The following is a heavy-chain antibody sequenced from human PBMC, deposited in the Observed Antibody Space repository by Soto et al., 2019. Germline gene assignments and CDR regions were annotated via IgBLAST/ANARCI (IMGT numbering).Heavy chain of an antibody. V-gene: IGHV3-48*02. CDR3: ARDWDIVILSVPIPNYNYGMDV. J-gene: IGHJ6*02. Sequence: PGGSLRLSCAGSGFTFSAYAMNWVRQAPGKGLEWVSYISSRSDTLYYADSVKGRFTSSRDNAKNSVYLQVNNLRDEETAVYYCARDWDIVILSVPIPNYNYGMDVWGQGTTVTVSS. D-gene: IGHD2-15*01. CDR2: ISSRSDTL. CDR1: GFTFSAYA.